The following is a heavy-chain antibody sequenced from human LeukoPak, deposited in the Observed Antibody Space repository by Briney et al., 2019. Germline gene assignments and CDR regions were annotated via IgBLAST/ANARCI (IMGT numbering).Heavy chain of an antibody. V-gene: IGHV1-2*02. D-gene: IGHD2-15*01. CDR1: GYTFTAYY. Sequence: SVKVSCKASGYTFTAYYMHCVRQAPGPALECLGWFADSGATNYVQKFQGRVTMTRDTSISTAYMELSRLRSDNTAVYYCVRDGVAAPEEFDYWGQGTLGTVSS. CDR2: FADSGAT. CDR3: VRDGVAAPEEFDY. J-gene: IGHJ4*02.